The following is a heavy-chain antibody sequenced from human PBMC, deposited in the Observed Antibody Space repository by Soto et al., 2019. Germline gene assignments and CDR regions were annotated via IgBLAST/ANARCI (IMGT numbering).Heavy chain of an antibody. D-gene: IGHD4-4*01. CDR3: ARAASNYGYYYYYYGMDV. CDR1: GGSVSSGSYY. J-gene: IGHJ6*02. Sequence: SETLSLTCTVSGGSVSSGSYYWSWIRQPPGKGLEWFGYIYYSWSTNYNPSLKSRVTISVDTSKNQFSLKLRSVTAADTAVYYCARAASNYGYYYYYYGMDVWGQGTTVTVSS. CDR2: IYYSWST. V-gene: IGHV4-61*01.